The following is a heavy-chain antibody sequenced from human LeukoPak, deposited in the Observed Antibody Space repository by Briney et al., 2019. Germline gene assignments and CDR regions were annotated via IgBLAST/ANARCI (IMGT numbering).Heavy chain of an antibody. CDR3: AKDLGSGDAFDI. CDR2: ISGSGGST. V-gene: IGHV3-23*01. Sequence: GGTLRLSCAASGFTFSSYGMSWVRQAPGKGLEWVSAISGSGGSTYYADSVKGRFTISRDNSKNTLYLQMNSLRAEDTAVYYCAKDLGSGDAFDIWGQGTMVTVSS. D-gene: IGHD6-19*01. J-gene: IGHJ3*02. CDR1: GFTFSSYG.